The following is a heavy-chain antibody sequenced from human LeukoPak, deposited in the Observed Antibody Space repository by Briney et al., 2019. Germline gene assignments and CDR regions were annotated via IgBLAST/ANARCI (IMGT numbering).Heavy chain of an antibody. V-gene: IGHV1-69*02. CDR2: IIPILGIA. D-gene: IGHD3-16*01. CDR1: GYTFTGYY. CDR3: ARGGDYGMDV. J-gene: IGHJ6*02. Sequence: GASVKVSCKASGYTFTGYYMHWVRQAPGQGLEWMGRIIPILGIANYAQKFQGRVTITADKSTSTAYMELSSLRSEDTAVYYCARGGDYGMDVWGQGTTVTVSS.